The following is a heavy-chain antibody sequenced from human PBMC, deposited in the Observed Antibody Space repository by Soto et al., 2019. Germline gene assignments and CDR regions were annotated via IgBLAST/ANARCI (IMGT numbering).Heavy chain of an antibody. CDR2: ISSDGSEK. V-gene: IGHV3-30*03. CDR1: GFTFSIYG. CDR3: ARDRRLYYSDAFDI. J-gene: IGHJ3*02. D-gene: IGHD1-26*01. Sequence: QVQLVESGGGVVQPGRSLRLSCAASGFTFSIYGMHWVRHAPGKGLEWVAMISSDGSEKYYTDSVKGRFHISRDSSKNTMYLQMDSLRVEDTAVYYCARDRRLYYSDAFDIWGQGTTVTVSS.